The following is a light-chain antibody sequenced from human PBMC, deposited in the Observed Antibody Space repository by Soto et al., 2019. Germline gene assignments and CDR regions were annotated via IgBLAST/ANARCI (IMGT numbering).Light chain of an antibody. CDR2: SNN. Sequence: QAVVTQPPSASGTAGQRVTISCSGSSSNIGRNYVYWYHQVPGTAPKLLIYSNNQRPSGVPDRFSGSKSGTSASLAISGLRSEDEADYYCAVWDDSVRGYVFATGTKLTVL. CDR3: AVWDDSVRGYV. V-gene: IGLV1-47*02. CDR1: SSNIGRNY. J-gene: IGLJ1*01.